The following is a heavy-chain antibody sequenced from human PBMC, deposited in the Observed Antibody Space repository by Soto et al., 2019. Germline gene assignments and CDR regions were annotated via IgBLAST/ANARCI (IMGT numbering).Heavy chain of an antibody. CDR1: GGSISSGDYY. D-gene: IGHD3-10*01. J-gene: IGHJ4*02. CDR2: IYYSGNT. Sequence: SETLSLTCTVSGGSISSGDYYWSWIRQPPGKGLEWIGYIYYSGNTYYSPSLKSRVTMSVDTSKNQFSLKLSSVSAADTSMYYCARVYGSGSYFFDSWGQGTLVTVSS. CDR3: ARVYGSGSYFFDS. V-gene: IGHV4-30-4*01.